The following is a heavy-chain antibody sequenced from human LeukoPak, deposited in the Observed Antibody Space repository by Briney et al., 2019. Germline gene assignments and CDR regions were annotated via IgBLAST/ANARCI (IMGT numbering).Heavy chain of an antibody. CDR1: GFTFSSYG. Sequence: GGSLRLSCAASGFTFSSYGMSWVRQAPGKGLEWVSATSSSDDGKYYADSVRGRFTISRDNSRNTMYLQMNSLRAEDAAVYYCAKAPVTSCRGAFCYPFDPWGQGTLVTVSS. V-gene: IGHV3-23*01. CDR3: AKAPVTSCRGAFCYPFDP. D-gene: IGHD2-15*01. J-gene: IGHJ5*02. CDR2: TSSSDDGK.